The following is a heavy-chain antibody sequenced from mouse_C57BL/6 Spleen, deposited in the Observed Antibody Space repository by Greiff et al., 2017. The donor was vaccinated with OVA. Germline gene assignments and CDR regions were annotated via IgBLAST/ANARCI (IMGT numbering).Heavy chain of an antibody. Sequence: QVQLQQPGAELVMPGASVKLSCKASGYTFTSYWMHWVKQRPGPGLEWIGEIDPSDSSTNYNQKFKGKSTLTVDKSSSTAYMRLSSLTSEDSAVSYCASFEYDWAFAYWGQGTLVTVSA. V-gene: IGHV1-69*01. CDR2: IDPSDSST. J-gene: IGHJ3*01. CDR3: ASFEYDWAFAY. D-gene: IGHD2-4*01. CDR1: GYTFTSYW.